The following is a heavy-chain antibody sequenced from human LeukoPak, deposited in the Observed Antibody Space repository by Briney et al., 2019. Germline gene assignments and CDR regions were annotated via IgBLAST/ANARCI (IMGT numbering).Heavy chain of an antibody. V-gene: IGHV1-69*05. CDR3: AREGHYNDSSGYSGGFGAFDI. CDR1: GGTFSSYA. Sequence: SVKVSCKASGGTFSSYAISWVRQAPGQGLEWMGGIIPIFGTANYAQKFQGRVTITTDESTSTAYMELSSLRSEDTAVYYCAREGHYNDSSGYSGGFGAFDIWGQGTMVTVSS. D-gene: IGHD3-22*01. CDR2: IIPIFGTA. J-gene: IGHJ3*02.